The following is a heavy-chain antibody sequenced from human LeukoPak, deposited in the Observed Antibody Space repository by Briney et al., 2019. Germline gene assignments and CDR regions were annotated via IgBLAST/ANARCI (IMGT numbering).Heavy chain of an antibody. CDR3: ARLPVSGTHFDT. V-gene: IGHV5-51*01. Sequence: GESLKISCTGSGYSFSDFWIAWVRQMPGEGLEWMGMIYPSDTETKYSPSFQGQVTISADKSTSTAYLPWNTLKASDGAIYYCARLPVSGTHFDTWGRGTLVTVSS. J-gene: IGHJ4*02. CDR1: GYSFSDFW. D-gene: IGHD1-7*01. CDR2: IYPSDTET.